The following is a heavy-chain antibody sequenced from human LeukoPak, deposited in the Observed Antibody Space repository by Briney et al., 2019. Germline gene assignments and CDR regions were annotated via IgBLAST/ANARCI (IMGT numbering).Heavy chain of an antibody. CDR3: AKDKWGAAPSFEY. CDR1: GFTLSHSW. Sequence: GGALRLSRAASGFTLSHSWMQWVRQAPRKGLVGVSRINTDGIITSYADYVKGRFTISRDNSKNTLYLQMNSLRAEDTAVYYCAKDKWGAAPSFEYWGEGTLVTVSS. CDR2: INTDGIIT. V-gene: IGHV3-74*01. D-gene: IGHD6-13*01. J-gene: IGHJ4*02.